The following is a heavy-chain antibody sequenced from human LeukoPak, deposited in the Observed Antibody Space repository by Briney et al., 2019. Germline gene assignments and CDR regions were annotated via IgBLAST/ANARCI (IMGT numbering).Heavy chain of an antibody. CDR1: GFTFSNYW. J-gene: IGHJ4*02. D-gene: IGHD1-1*01. V-gene: IGHV3-21*06. Sequence: GGSLRLSCAASGFTFSNYWMSWVRQAPGKGLEWVSSISSSSSYIHYADSVKGRLTISRDNAKNSLILRMNSLRDEDTAMYFCSRAPAETGAATGTFGYWGQGTLVTVSS. CDR3: SRAPAETGAATGTFGY. CDR2: ISSSSSYI.